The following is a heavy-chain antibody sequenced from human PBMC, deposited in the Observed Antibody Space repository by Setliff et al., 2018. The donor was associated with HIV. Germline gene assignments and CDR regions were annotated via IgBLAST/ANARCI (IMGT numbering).Heavy chain of an antibody. CDR2: VHKSVNT. CDR3: ARESDRAALDY. CDR1: GGSISSSY. J-gene: IGHJ4*02. Sequence: SETLSLTCTVSGGSISSSYWSWIRQPPGQGLEWIGYVHKSVNTHYNPSLKSRVTMSGDASKNQFSLSLISVTAADTAVYYCARESDRAALDYLGQGNLVTVSS. D-gene: IGHD2-21*02. V-gene: IGHV4-59*01.